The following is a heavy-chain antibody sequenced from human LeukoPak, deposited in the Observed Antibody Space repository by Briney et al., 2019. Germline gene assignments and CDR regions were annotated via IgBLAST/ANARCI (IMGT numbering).Heavy chain of an antibody. CDR1: GFTFSSYA. V-gene: IGHV3-30-3*01. CDR3: ARGLGSAIPTPPWFDP. D-gene: IGHD2-21*01. J-gene: IGHJ5*02. Sequence: SGGSLRLSCAASGFTFSSYALHWVRQAPGKGLEWVAVISYDGSSEFYADSVKGRFTISRHNSKSTLYLQMNSLRAEDTAVYYCARGLGSAIPTPPWFDPWGQGTLVTVSS. CDR2: ISYDGSSE.